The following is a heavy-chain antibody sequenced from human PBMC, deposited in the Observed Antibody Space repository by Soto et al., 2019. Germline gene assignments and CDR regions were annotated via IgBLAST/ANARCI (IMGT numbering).Heavy chain of an antibody. CDR2: ITGNGDYA. CDR1: GFTFSIFA. V-gene: IGHV3-23*01. CDR3: SRDPNGDYIGAFDN. D-gene: IGHD4-17*01. J-gene: IGHJ3*02. Sequence: EVQLLESGGVLVPPGGSLRLSCAAAGFTFSIFAMTWVRQAPGKGLEWVASITGNGDYARYTDSVQGRLTISRDNSKNTLYLQMNSLRTEDTALYYCSRDPNGDYIGAFDNRGQGTMVTVSS.